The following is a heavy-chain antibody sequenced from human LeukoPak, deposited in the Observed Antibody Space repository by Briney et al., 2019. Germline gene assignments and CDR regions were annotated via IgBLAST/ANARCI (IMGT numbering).Heavy chain of an antibody. J-gene: IGHJ6*03. CDR3: ARRWSPGYMDV. D-gene: IGHD5-24*01. CDR2: ITSSSNYI. V-gene: IGHV3-21*01. Sequence: GGSLRLSCAASGFTFDSYSMNWVRQAPGKGLEWVSSITSSSNYISYADSVKGRFTISRDNAKNSLYLQLNSLRAEDTAIFYCARRWSPGYMDVWGKGTSVTISS. CDR1: GFTFDSYS.